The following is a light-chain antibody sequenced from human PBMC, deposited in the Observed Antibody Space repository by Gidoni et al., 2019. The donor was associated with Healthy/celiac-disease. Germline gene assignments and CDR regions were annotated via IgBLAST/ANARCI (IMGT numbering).Light chain of an antibody. J-gene: IGKJ2*01. CDR2: AAS. CDR3: QQLNSYPRT. Sequence: DIQLTQSPSFLSASVVDRVTITCRASQGISSYLAWYQQKPGKAPKLLIYAASTLQSGVPSRCSGSGSGTEFTLTISSLQPEDFATYYCQQLNSYPRTFXXXTKLEIK. CDR1: QGISSY. V-gene: IGKV1-9*01.